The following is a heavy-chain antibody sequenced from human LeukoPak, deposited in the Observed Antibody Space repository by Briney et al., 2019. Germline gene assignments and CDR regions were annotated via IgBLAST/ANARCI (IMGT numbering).Heavy chain of an antibody. D-gene: IGHD2-2*01. Sequence: SETLSLTCTVSGGSISSYYWSWIRQPPGKGLEWIGEINHSGSTNYNPSLKSRVTISVDTSKNQFSLKLSSVTAADTAVYYCARAQIVVVPAAIHYYYYGMDVWGQGTTVTVSS. CDR3: ARAQIVVVPAAIHYYYYGMDV. CDR1: GGSISSYY. V-gene: IGHV4-34*01. CDR2: INHSGST. J-gene: IGHJ6*02.